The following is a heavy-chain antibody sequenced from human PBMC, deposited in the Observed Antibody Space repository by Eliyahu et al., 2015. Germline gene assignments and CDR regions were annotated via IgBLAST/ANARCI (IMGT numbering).Heavy chain of an antibody. CDR1: GLSFXTYS. D-gene: IGHD6-19*01. CDR2: ISGSSGYI. Sequence: EVQLVESGGGLVKPGGSLRLSXAASGLSFXTYSMNWVREGPGGGVEWVSSISGSSGYIFYADSVKGRFTISRDNAKNSLYLQMNSLRAEDTAVYYCASEWLLDYWGQGTLVTVSS. V-gene: IGHV3-21*02. CDR3: ASEWLLDY. J-gene: IGHJ4*02.